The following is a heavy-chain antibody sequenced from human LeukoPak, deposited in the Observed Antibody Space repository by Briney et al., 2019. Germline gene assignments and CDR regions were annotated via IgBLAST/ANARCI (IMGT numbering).Heavy chain of an antibody. CDR3: ARANDILTGYRRKSNYYGMDV. CDR1: GGSFSGYY. J-gene: IGHJ6*02. D-gene: IGHD3-9*01. Sequence: SETLSLTCAVYGGSFSGYYWSWIRQPPGKGLEWVGEINHSESTNYNPSLKSRVTISVDTSKNQFSLKLSSVTAADTAVYYCARANDILTGYRRKSNYYGMDVWGQGTTVTVSS. CDR2: INHSEST. V-gene: IGHV4-34*01.